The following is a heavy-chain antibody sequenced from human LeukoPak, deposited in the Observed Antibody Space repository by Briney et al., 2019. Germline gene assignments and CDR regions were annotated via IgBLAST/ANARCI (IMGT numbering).Heavy chain of an antibody. V-gene: IGHV4-39*01. CDR2: MYYGGNT. CDR1: GGSISSSNYY. CDR3: ARSKYRDIYSRPRFDY. Sequence: SETLSLTCTVSGGSISSSNYYWGCVRQSPGKGLEWIGTMYYGGNTYSNPSLKSRVSISVDTSKNQFSLKLNSVTAADTAVYYCARSKYRDIYSRPRFDYWGQGTLVTVSS. J-gene: IGHJ4*02. D-gene: IGHD5-12*01.